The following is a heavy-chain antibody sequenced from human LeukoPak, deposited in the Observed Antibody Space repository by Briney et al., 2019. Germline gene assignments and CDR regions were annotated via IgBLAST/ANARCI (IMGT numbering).Heavy chain of an antibody. D-gene: IGHD6-13*01. CDR1: GGSISSYY. J-gene: IGHJ4*02. Sequence: SETLSLTCTVSGGSISSYYWSWIRQPPGKGLEWIGYIYYSGSTSYSGNTNYNPSLKSRVTILVDTSKNQFSLKLSSVTPEDTAVYYCAREEAAAGLFPFDYWGQGTLVTVSS. V-gene: IGHV4-59*12. CDR3: AREEAAAGLFPFDY. CDR2: IYYSGST.